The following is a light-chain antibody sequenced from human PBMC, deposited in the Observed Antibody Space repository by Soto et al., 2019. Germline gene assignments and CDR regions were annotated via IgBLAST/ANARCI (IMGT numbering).Light chain of an antibody. CDR2: GAS. Sequence: EIVLTQSPGTLSVSPGERATLSCRASQTIRDSYVAWYQQKPGQAPRLLIYGASNRATGVPDRFSGRGSGTGFPLIISRLEPEDFAVYYCQQYGSSPLTFGGGTKVEIK. CDR1: QTIRDSY. CDR3: QQYGSSPLT. J-gene: IGKJ4*01. V-gene: IGKV3-20*01.